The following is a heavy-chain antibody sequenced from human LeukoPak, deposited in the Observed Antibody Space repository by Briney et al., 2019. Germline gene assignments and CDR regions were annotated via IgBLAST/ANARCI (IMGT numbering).Heavy chain of an antibody. CDR1: GFTFSTYN. J-gene: IGHJ4*02. D-gene: IGHD1-26*01. V-gene: IGHV3-21*01. CDR2: ISGSSSYI. Sequence: SGGSLRLSCVASGFTFSTYNMNWVRQAPGKGLEWVSSISGSSSYIYYADSVKGRFSISRDNAKNSLYLQMNSLRAEDTAVYYCARDLLGWELHYFDYWGQGTLVTVSS. CDR3: ARDLLGWELHYFDY.